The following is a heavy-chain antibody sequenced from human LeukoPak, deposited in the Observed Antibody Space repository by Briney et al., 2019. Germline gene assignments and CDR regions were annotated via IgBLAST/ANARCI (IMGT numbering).Heavy chain of an antibody. D-gene: IGHD2-15*01. CDR3: AKGGLLRPNQYYFDY. CDR1: GFTVSSNY. J-gene: IGHJ4*02. V-gene: IGHV3-23*01. CDR2: ISGSGGST. Sequence: HSGGSLRLSCAASGFTVSSNYMSWVRQAPGKGLEWVSAISGSGGSTYYADSVKGRFTISRDNSKNTLYLQMNSLRAEDTAVYYCAKGGLLRPNQYYFDYWGQGTLVTVSS.